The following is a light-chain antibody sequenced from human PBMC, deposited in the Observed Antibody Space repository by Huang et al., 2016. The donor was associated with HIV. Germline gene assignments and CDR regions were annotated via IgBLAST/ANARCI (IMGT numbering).Light chain of an antibody. Sequence: VMMSQSPATLAASPGERVTLPCGASQSVNTNLAWYQQKPGQPPGLLIYSASTTATVVTARFAGSGSGTEFTLTIDSLQSDDFAVYYCQQYNKWPPEYTFGQGTRLEIK. CDR3: QQYNKWPPEYT. CDR2: SAS. J-gene: IGKJ2*01. V-gene: IGKV3-15*01. CDR1: QSVNTN.